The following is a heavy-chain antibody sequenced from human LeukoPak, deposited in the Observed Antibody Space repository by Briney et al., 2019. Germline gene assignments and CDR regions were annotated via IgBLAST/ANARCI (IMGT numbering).Heavy chain of an antibody. CDR2: ISSSSSTI. V-gene: IGHV3-48*01. J-gene: IGHJ4*02. CDR1: GFTFISFS. Sequence: PGGSLNLSCQPLGFTFISFSMNWFGQAPGKGLEWVSYISSSSSTIYYADSVKGRFTISRDNAKNSLYLQMNSLRAEDTAVYYCARGRNEDYWGQGTLVTVSS. CDR3: ARGRNEDY.